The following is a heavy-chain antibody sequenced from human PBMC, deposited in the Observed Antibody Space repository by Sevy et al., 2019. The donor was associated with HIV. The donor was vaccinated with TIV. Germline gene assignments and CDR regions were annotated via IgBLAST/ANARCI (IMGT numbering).Heavy chain of an antibody. CDR2: TYYRSKWYN. CDR1: GDSVSSNSAA. J-gene: IGHJ6*02. D-gene: IGHD2-8*01. Sequence: QSQTLSLTCAISGDSVSSNSAAWNGIRQSPSRGLEWLGRTYYRSKWYNDYAVSVKSRITINPDTSKNQFSLQLNSVTPEDTAVYYCARADFYCTNGVCLYYYYGMDVWGQGTTVTVSS. CDR3: ARADFYCTNGVCLYYYYGMDV. V-gene: IGHV6-1*01.